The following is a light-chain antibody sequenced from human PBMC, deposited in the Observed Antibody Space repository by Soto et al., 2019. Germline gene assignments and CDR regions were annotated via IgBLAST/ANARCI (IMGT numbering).Light chain of an antibody. V-gene: IGKV3-20*01. CDR2: GAF. J-gene: IGKJ2*01. CDR1: QSVSSRN. CDR3: LLYGDSPPAYT. Sequence: IVLTQSPGTLSLFPGERATLSCRASQSVSSRNLAWYRQKPGQASSLLIYGAFNRATGSTDRFSGSGSATDFNLTISRLEPADFAVYYCLLYGDSPPAYTFGQGTKLDIK.